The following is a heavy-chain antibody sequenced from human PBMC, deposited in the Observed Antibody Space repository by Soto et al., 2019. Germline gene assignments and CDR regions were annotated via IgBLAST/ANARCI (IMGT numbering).Heavy chain of an antibody. Sequence: ESLSLGCTDAGGSMSDYFWTWIRQPAGKGLEWIGRIYTTGSTNYNPSIKSRVTMSVDTSKDQFSLNVSSVTAADTAVYYCARLGTNGQTLDYWGQGTLVTVSS. CDR1: GGSMSDYF. CDR2: IYTTGST. CDR3: ARLGTNGQTLDY. J-gene: IGHJ4*02. D-gene: IGHD3-16*01. V-gene: IGHV4-4*07.